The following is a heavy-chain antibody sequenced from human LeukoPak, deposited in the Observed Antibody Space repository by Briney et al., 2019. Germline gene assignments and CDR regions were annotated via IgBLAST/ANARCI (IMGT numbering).Heavy chain of an antibody. Sequence: GGSLRLSCAVSGFTFDEYGMSWVRQAPGKGLEWVSGIIWNGDSTNYADSVKGRFTISRDNTKNSLYLQMNSLRAEDTALYYCARDRSHCSGGSCYPLGDYWGQGTLVTVSS. J-gene: IGHJ4*02. CDR1: GFTFDEYG. CDR3: ARDRSHCSGGSCYPLGDY. CDR2: IIWNGDST. V-gene: IGHV3-20*04. D-gene: IGHD2-15*01.